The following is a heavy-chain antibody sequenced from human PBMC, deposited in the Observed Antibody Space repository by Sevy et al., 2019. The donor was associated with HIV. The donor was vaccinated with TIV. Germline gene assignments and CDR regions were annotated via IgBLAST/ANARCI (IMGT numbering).Heavy chain of an antibody. CDR2: ISGSGGST. J-gene: IGHJ4*02. CDR3: AKDLRGSGWYYFDY. CDR1: GFTFSSYA. V-gene: IGHV3-23*01. D-gene: IGHD6-19*01. Sequence: GGCLRLSCAASGFTFSSYAMSWVRQAPGKGLEWVSAISGSGGSTYYADAVKGRFTISRDNSKNTLYLQMNSLRAEDTAVYYCAKDLRGSGWYYFDYWGQGTLVTVSS.